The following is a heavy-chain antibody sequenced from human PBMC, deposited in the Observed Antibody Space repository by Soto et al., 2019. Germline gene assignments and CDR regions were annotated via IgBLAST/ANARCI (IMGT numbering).Heavy chain of an antibody. CDR2: IYSEGST. V-gene: IGHV3-66*01. Sequence: EVQLVVSGGGLVQPGGSLRLSCAASGFTVSSNFMSWVRQAPGKGLEWVSIIYSEGSTYYADSVKGRFTISRDNSKNTLDLQMNSLRADDTAVYYCASRRNPYGAYDSWGQGTLVTVSS. CDR3: ASRRNPYGAYDS. D-gene: IGHD4-17*01. J-gene: IGHJ4*02. CDR1: GFTVSSNF.